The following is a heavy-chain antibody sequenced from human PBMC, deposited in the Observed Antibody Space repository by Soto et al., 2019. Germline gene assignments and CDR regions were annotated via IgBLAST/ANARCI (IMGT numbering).Heavy chain of an antibody. D-gene: IGHD3-10*01. V-gene: IGHV4-34*01. CDR1: GGSFSGYH. Sequence: PSETLSLTCAVYGGSFSGYHWSWIRQPPGKGLEWIGEINHSGSTNYNPSLKSRVTISVDTSKNQFSLKLSSVTAADTAVYYCARAGVELWFGELAIGYYYGMDVWGQGTTVTVSS. CDR2: INHSGST. CDR3: ARAGVELWFGELAIGYYYGMDV. J-gene: IGHJ6*02.